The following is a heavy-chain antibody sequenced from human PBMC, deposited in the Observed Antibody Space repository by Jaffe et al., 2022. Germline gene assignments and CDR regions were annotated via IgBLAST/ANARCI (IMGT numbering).Heavy chain of an antibody. D-gene: IGHD3-3*01. V-gene: IGHV4-59*01. CDR1: GGSISSYY. J-gene: IGHJ6*03. CDR3: ARTIFGVVNYYYYYYMDV. Sequence: QVQLQESGPGLVKPSETLSLTCTVSGGSISSYYWSWIRQPPGKGLEWIGYIYYSGSTNYNPSLKSRVTISVDTSKNQFSLKLSSVTAADTAVYYCARTIFGVVNYYYYYYMDVWGKGTTVTVSS. CDR2: IYYSGST.